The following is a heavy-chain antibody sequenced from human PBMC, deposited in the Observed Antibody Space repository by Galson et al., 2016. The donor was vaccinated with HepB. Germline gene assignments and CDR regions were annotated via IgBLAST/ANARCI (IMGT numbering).Heavy chain of an antibody. Sequence: SLRLSCAASGFIFFNYWMSWVRQAPGKGLEWVANINQGGSAIAYLASVKGRFTINRDNAKYSLYLEMNSLRVEDTSVYYCARFLLGVTVHDLDCWGHGTLVTVSS. J-gene: IGHJ4*01. CDR2: INQGGSAI. CDR3: ARFLLGVTVHDLDC. V-gene: IGHV3-7*01. D-gene: IGHD1-1*01. CDR1: GFIFFNYW.